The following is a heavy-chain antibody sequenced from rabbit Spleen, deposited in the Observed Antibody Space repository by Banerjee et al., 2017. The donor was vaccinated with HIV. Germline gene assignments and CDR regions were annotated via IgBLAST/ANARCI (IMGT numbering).Heavy chain of an antibody. Sequence: QSLEESGGGLVQPEGSLTLTCKASGFSFSSSDYICWVRQAPGKGLEWIACIWGGANGATYYASWAKGRFTISKTSSTTVDLKMTSLTAADTATYFCARGSADDNYGYHSNLWGPGTLVTVS. J-gene: IGHJ4*01. CDR2: IWGGANGAT. V-gene: IGHV1S40*01. D-gene: IGHD6-1*01. CDR1: GFSFSSSDY. CDR3: ARGSADDNYGYHSNL.